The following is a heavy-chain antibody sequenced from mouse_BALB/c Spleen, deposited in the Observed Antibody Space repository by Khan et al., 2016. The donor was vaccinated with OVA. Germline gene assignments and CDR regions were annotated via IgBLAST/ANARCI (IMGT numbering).Heavy chain of an antibody. D-gene: IGHD4-1*01. CDR2: IYPGGDTT. Sequence: QVQLLQSGPELVKPGASVTMSCKASGYTFTDYVMNWVKQRNGQGLEWIGQIYPGGDTTYYNEKFKGKATLTADRSSSTAYMQLSNLTSEASEVDFCARAGWDVFADWGQGTLVTVAA. J-gene: IGHJ3*01. CDR3: ARAGWDVFAD. V-gene: IGHV1-77*01. CDR1: GYTFTDYV.